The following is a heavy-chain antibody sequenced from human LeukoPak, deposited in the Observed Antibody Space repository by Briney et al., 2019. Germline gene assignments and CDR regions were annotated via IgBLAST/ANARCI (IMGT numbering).Heavy chain of an antibody. D-gene: IGHD3-10*01. V-gene: IGHV3-23*01. CDR1: GFTFSTYA. Sequence: SGGSLRLSCATSGFTFSTYAMSWVRQAPGKGLEWVSGLSASVGATTYYADSVKGRVTISRDNSRNTLYLQMNSLSAEDTAVYYCAKVTGSGSYLADAFDIWGHGTVVTVSS. J-gene: IGHJ3*02. CDR2: LSASVGATT. CDR3: AKVTGSGSYLADAFDI.